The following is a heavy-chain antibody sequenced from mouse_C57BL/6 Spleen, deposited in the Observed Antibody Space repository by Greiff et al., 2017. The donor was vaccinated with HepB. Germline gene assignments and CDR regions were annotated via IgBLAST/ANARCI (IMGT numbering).Heavy chain of an antibody. CDR1: GFNIKDDY. CDR3: TTRGLRRFDY. D-gene: IGHD2-4*01. J-gene: IGHJ2*01. Sequence: EVQLQQSGAELVRPGASVKLSCTASGFNIKDDYMHWVKQRPEQGLEWIGWIDPENGDTEYASKFQGKATITADTSSNTAYLQLSSLTSEDTAVYYCTTRGLRRFDYWGQGTTLTVSS. V-gene: IGHV14-4*01. CDR2: IDPENGDT.